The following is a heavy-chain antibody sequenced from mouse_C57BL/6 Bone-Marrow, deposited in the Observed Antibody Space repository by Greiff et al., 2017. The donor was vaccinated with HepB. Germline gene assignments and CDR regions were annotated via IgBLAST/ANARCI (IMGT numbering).Heavy chain of an antibody. CDR2: IYPENSDT. J-gene: IGHJ4*01. V-gene: IGHV1-5*01. D-gene: IGHD2-2*01. Sequence: VHVKQSGTVLARPGASVKMSCKTSGYTFTSYWMHWVKQRPGQGLEWIGAIYPENSDTSYNQKFKGKAKLTAVTSASTAYMELSSLTNEDSAVYYCTRDGYDKDYAMDYWGQGTSVTVSS. CDR3: TRDGYDKDYAMDY. CDR1: GYTFTSYW.